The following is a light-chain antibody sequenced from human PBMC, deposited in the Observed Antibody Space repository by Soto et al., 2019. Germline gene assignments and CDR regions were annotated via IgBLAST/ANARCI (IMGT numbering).Light chain of an antibody. J-gene: IGLJ2*01. CDR3: QSYGSGLSGLV. CDR1: SSNFGAGYD. Sequence: QSVLTQPPSVSGAPGQRVTISCTGSSSNFGAGYDVHWYQQLPGTAPKILIYGNTNRPSGVTDRFSGSKSGTSASLAITGLQAEDEADYYGQSYGSGLSGLVFGGGTKLTVL. V-gene: IGLV1-40*01. CDR2: GNT.